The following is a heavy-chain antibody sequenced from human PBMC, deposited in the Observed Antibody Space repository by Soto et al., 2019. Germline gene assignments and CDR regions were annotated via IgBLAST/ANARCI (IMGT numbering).Heavy chain of an antibody. CDR3: ARGGRRSPVMDV. CDR2: IYYSGST. V-gene: IGHV4-31*03. Sequence: SETLSLTCTVSGGSISSGGYYWSWIRQHPGKGLEWIGYIYYSGSTYYNPSLKSRVTISVDTSKNQFSLKLSSVTAADTAVYYCARGGRRSPVMDVWGQGTTVTV. J-gene: IGHJ6*02. CDR1: GGSISSGGYY.